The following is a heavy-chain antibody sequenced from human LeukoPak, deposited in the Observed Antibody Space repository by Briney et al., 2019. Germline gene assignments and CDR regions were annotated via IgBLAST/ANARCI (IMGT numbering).Heavy chain of an antibody. J-gene: IGHJ6*03. CDR2: LNWNGGTT. CDR3: ARDLGVVALSYYYYYMDV. CDR1: GFTFDDYG. D-gene: IGHD2-21*01. Sequence: GGSLRLSCAASGFTFDDYGMSWVRQVPGKGLEWVSGLNWNGGTTGYADSVEGRFTISRDNAKNSLYLQMNSLRAEDTALYYCARDLGVVALSYYYYYMDVWGKGTTVTVSS. V-gene: IGHV3-20*04.